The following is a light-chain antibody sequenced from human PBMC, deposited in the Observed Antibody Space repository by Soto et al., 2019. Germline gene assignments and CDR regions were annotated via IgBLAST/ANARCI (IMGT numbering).Light chain of an antibody. CDR3: SSYGGSNNFV. Sequence: QSVLTQPPSASGFPGQSVTISSTGTSSDVGYYDYVSWYQQHPGKAPKLVIYDVTKRPSGVPDRVSASKSGNTASLTVSGLRAEDEDDYYCSSYGGSNNFVFGSGTKLTVL. J-gene: IGLJ1*01. CDR2: DVT. V-gene: IGLV2-8*01. CDR1: SSDVGYYDY.